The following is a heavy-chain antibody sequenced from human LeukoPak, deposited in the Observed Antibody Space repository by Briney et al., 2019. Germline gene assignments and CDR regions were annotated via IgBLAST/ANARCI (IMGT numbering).Heavy chain of an antibody. CDR3: AREGRGNYFDY. CDR1: GDTISNYA. Sequence: SVTVSCKASGDTISNYAIHWIRQAPGQGLEWMGGIIPIFGAANFAQKFQGRVTITAHDSTSTVYMELSSLRPDDSAMYYCAREGRGNYFDYWGQGTLVTVSS. CDR2: IIPIFGAA. V-gene: IGHV1-69*13. J-gene: IGHJ4*02.